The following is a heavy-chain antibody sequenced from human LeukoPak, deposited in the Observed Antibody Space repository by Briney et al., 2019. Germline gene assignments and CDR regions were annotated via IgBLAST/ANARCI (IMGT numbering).Heavy chain of an antibody. CDR1: GFTFGTYG. Sequence: GGSLRLSCAASGFTFGTYGMTWVRQAPGKGLEWVSGITGSSTWTYYADSVRGRFTISRDNPKNTLHLQMNNLTADDTAIYYCARELVSLGTGYFDLWGRGTLVTVSS. CDR2: ITGSSTWT. CDR3: ARELVSLGTGYFDL. V-gene: IGHV3-23*01. D-gene: IGHD7-27*01. J-gene: IGHJ2*01.